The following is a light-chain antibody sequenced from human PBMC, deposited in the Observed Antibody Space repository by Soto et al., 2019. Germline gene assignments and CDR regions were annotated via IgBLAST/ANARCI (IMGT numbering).Light chain of an antibody. Sequence: DIQMTQSPSSVSVSVGDTVTITCRASQGISNWLAWYQQRPGKAPKLLIHAASRLHRGVPSRFSGRRSGTDFTLTISSLQPEDFATYYCQQSHTFPYTFGQGTKV. J-gene: IGKJ2*01. V-gene: IGKV1-12*01. CDR1: QGISNW. CDR3: QQSHTFPYT. CDR2: AAS.